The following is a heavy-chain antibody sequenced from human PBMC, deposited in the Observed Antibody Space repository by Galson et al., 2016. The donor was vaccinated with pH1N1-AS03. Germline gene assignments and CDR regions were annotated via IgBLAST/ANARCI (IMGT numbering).Heavy chain of an antibody. V-gene: IGHV1-18*04. CDR3: ARDRGSRPDTFDI. D-gene: IGHD2-15*01. CDR2: ISGYDDDT. CDR1: GYTFSTYG. Sequence: SVKVSCKASGYTFSTYGVSWVRQAPGQGLEWMGWISGYDDDTNYAQNVAGRVTMTTDKSTSTVYMELRSLRSDDTAVYYCARDRGSRPDTFDIWGQGTWVTASS. J-gene: IGHJ3*02.